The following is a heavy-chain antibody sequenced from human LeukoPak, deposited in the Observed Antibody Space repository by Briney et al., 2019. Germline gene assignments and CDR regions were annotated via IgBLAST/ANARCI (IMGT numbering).Heavy chain of an antibody. Sequence: GGSLTLSCTASGFTFSTYPMYWVRQAPGRGPEYVSCINNNGDRTFYAKSVKGRFTISRDNSKNTLYLQVGSLRAEDMAVYYCARGGLVGPTPYLDSWGQGTLVSVSS. V-gene: IGHV3-64*01. CDR2: INNNGDRT. D-gene: IGHD1-26*01. J-gene: IGHJ4*02. CDR3: ARGGLVGPTPYLDS. CDR1: GFTFSTYP.